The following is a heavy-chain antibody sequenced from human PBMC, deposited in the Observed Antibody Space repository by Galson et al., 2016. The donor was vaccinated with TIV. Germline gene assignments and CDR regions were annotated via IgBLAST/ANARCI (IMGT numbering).Heavy chain of an antibody. D-gene: IGHD3-3*01. J-gene: IGHJ4*02. V-gene: IGHV4-4*02. CDR2: IYHSGMI. CDR3: ARGIGVPLHFDS. CDR1: GDSISGHQW. Sequence: GTLSLTCAVSGDSISGHQWWSWVRQPPGKGLEWIGEIYHSGMINYNPSLKSRVTISVDQSSNQFSLNVYSVTAADTATYYCARGIGVPLHFDSWGQGTLVTVSS.